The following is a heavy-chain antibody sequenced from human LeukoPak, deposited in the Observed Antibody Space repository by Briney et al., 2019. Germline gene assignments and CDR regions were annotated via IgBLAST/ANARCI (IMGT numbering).Heavy chain of an antibody. CDR3: ARNLPMDY. D-gene: IGHD1-14*01. CDR2: IFSGDNT. CDR1: GFTVSSNY. Sequence: GGSLRLSCAAPGFTVSSNYMSWVRQAPGEGLEWVSFIFSGDNTNYADSVKGRFTISRDNSKNTLYLQMNILRAEDTAVYYCARNLPMDYWGQGTLVTVSS. V-gene: IGHV3-66*01. J-gene: IGHJ4*02.